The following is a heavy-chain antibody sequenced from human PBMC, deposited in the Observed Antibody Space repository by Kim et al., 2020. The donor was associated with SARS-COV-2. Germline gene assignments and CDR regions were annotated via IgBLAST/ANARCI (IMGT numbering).Heavy chain of an antibody. CDR1: GYTFTSYG. CDR2: ISAYNGNT. D-gene: IGHD4-17*01. CDR3: ARDHALNYGDYTNNYYYYGMDV. J-gene: IGHJ6*02. Sequence: ASVKVSCKASGYTFTSYGISWVRQAPGQGLEWMGWISAYNGNTNYAQKLQGRVTMTTDTSTSTAYMELRSLRSDDTAVYYCARDHALNYGDYTNNYYYYGMDVWGQGTTVTVSS. V-gene: IGHV1-18*01.